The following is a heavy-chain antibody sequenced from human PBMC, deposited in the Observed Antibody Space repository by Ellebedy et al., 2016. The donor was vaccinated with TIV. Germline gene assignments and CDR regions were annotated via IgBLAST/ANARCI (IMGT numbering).Heavy chain of an antibody. CDR3: ARDEGGSGSLSY. Sequence: LRLSCTVSGGSISSGAFYWTWIRQQPGKGLEWIGNIYYSGSTYYKPSLNSRITISLDTSKNEFSLRLSSVTAADTAVYYCARDEGGSGSLSYWGQGTLVTVSS. V-gene: IGHV4-31*03. CDR2: IYYSGST. D-gene: IGHD3-10*01. J-gene: IGHJ4*02. CDR1: GGSISSGAFY.